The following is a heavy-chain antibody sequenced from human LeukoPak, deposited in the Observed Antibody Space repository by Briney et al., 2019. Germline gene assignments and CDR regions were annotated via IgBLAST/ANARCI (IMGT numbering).Heavy chain of an antibody. CDR3: AKRQSGAYGDFDY. D-gene: IGHD1-26*01. CDR1: GFTFSSYG. J-gene: IGHJ4*02. Sequence: PGGSLRLSCAASGFTFSSYGMSWVRQAPGKGLEWVSILSSSGSTTYYASSVKSRFTISRDNSKNTLYLQMNSRRAEDTALYYCAKRQSGAYGDFDYWGQGTLVTVSS. V-gene: IGHV3-23*01. CDR2: LSSSGSTT.